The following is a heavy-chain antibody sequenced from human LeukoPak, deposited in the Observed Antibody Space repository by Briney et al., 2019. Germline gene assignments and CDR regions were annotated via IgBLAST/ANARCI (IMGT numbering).Heavy chain of an antibody. Sequence: SETLSLTCTVSGGSISSGGYYWSWIRQHPGKGLERIGYIYYSGSTYYNPSLKSRVTISVDTSKNQFSLKLSSVTAADTAVYYCARFSHSYGPYYFDYWGQGTLVTVSS. CDR3: ARFSHSYGPYYFDY. CDR1: GGSISSGGYY. V-gene: IGHV4-31*03. D-gene: IGHD5-18*01. CDR2: IYYSGST. J-gene: IGHJ4*02.